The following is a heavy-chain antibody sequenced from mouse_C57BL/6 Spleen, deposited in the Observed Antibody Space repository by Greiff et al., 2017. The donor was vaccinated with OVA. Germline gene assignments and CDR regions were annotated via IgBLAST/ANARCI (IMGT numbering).Heavy chain of an antibody. CDR3: ARGEDGPYYFDY. Sequence: QVQLKQPGAELVRPGTSVKLSCKASGYTFTSYWMHWVKQRPGQGLEWIGVIDPSDSYTNYNQKFKGKATLTVDTSSSTAYMQLSSLTSENSAVYDCARGEDGPYYFDYWGQGTTLTVSS. V-gene: IGHV1-59*01. CDR2: IDPSDSYT. CDR1: GYTFTSYW. D-gene: IGHD2-3*01. J-gene: IGHJ2*01.